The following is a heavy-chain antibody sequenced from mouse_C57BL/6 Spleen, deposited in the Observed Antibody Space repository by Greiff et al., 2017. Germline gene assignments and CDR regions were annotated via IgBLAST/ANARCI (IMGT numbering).Heavy chain of an antibody. CDR2: INPSSGYT. Sequence: QVQLQQSGAELARPGASVKMSCKASGYTFTSYTMHWVKQRPGQGLEWIGYINPSSGYTKYNQKFKDKATLTADKSSSTAYMQLRSLTSEDSAVYYCAREATTVPFDYWGQGTTLTVSS. CDR3: AREATTVPFDY. V-gene: IGHV1-4*01. J-gene: IGHJ2*01. CDR1: GYTFTSYT. D-gene: IGHD3-2*02.